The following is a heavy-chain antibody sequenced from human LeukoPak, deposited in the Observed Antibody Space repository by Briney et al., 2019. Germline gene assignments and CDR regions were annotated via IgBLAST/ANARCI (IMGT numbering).Heavy chain of an antibody. Sequence: PGGSLRLSCEASGFTFSSYWLSWVRQPPGKGLEWLANIKQDGSEKYYVDSVKGRFTISRDNAKNSLYLQMNSLRAEGTAVYFCARDLSGPSVYWGQGTLVTVSS. V-gene: IGHV3-7*01. CDR2: IKQDGSEK. D-gene: IGHD2-15*01. CDR1: GFTFSSYW. J-gene: IGHJ4*02. CDR3: ARDLSGPSVY.